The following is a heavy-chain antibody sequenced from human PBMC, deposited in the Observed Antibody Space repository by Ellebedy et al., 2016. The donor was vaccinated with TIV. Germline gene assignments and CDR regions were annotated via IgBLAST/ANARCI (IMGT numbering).Heavy chain of an antibody. V-gene: IGHV1-46*04. CDR2: IDPRVGST. CDR3: ATFSGSSGSFDY. CDR1: GYTFTKYY. J-gene: IGHJ4*02. Sequence: ASVKVSCKASGYTFTKYYMHWVRQAPGQGLEWMGIIDPRVGSTTSAQKLEGRITLTRDTSTSTAYMELSSLRSEDTAVYYCATFSGSSGSFDYWGQGTLVTVSS. D-gene: IGHD3-22*01.